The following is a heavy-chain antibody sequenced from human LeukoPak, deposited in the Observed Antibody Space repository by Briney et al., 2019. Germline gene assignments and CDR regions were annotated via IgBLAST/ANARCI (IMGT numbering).Heavy chain of an antibody. CDR2: IKQDGNEK. V-gene: IGHV3-7*01. CDR3: TRDPLTQNDY. D-gene: IGHD1-14*01. CDR1: GFTFDSYW. J-gene: IGHJ4*02. Sequence: PGGSLGLSCAASGFTFDSYWMSWVRQAPGKGLEWVANIKQDGNEKYYVDSVKGRFTIYRDNAENSLYLQMNSLRAEDTAVYYCTRDPLTQNDYWGQGTLVTVSS.